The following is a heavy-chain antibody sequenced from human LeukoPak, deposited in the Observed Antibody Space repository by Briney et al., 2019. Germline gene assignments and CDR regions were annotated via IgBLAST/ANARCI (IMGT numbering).Heavy chain of an antibody. J-gene: IGHJ4*02. Sequence: GGSLRLSCAASGFTFSSYAMHWVRQAPGKGLEYVSAISSNGGSTYYANSVKGRFTISRDNSKNTLYLQMGSLRAEDMAVYYCARVVLGYYDILTGLDYWGQGTLVTVSS. CDR3: ARVVLGYYDILTGLDY. CDR2: ISSNGGST. D-gene: IGHD3-9*01. CDR1: GFTFSSYA. V-gene: IGHV3-64*01.